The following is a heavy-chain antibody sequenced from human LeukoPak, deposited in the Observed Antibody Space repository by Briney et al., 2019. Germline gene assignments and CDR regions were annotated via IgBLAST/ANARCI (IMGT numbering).Heavy chain of an antibody. CDR2: IYYSGST. D-gene: IGHD3-3*01. CDR3: ARGGPFGVAIDY. CDR1: GGSISTYY. J-gene: IGHJ4*02. Sequence: SETLSLTCTVSGGSISTYYWSWIRQPPGKGLEWIGYIYYSGSTNYNPSLKSRVTISVDTSKNQFSLKLSSVTAADTAVYYCARGGPFGVAIDYWGQGTLVTVSS. V-gene: IGHV4-59*01.